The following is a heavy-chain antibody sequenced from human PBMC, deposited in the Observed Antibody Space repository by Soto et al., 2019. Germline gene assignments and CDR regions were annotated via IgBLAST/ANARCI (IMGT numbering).Heavy chain of an antibody. CDR2: IYYSGTT. D-gene: IGHD6-13*01. J-gene: IGHJ5*02. V-gene: IGHV4-59*01. CDR3: ARDSNSQNWFDP. CDR1: GGSISNYY. Sequence: QVQLQESGPGLVKPSETLSLTCTVSGGSISNYYWSWIRQPPGKGLEWIGYIYYSGTTNYNPSLKSRLHISVGTSENQFSLKLSSVTAADTAVYYCARDSNSQNWFDPWGQGSLVTVSS.